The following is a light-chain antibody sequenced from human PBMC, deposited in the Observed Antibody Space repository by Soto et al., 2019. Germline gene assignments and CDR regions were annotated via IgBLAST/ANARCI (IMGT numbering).Light chain of an antibody. Sequence: ELVLTQSPATLSVSPGERATLSCRASQSVGSNLAWYQHKIGQAPRLLIFGASTRATGVPARFSGSGSGTEFTLTISSRQSEDFAVYYCQQYDNWPLYTFGQGTKLEIK. CDR3: QQYDNWPLYT. CDR1: QSVGSN. J-gene: IGKJ2*01. CDR2: GAS. V-gene: IGKV3-15*01.